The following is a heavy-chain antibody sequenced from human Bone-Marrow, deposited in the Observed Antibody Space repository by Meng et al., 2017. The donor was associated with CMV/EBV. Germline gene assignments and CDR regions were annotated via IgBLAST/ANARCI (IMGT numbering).Heavy chain of an antibody. CDR2: INPSGGST. J-gene: IGHJ4*02. Sequence: ASVKVSCKASGYTFTSYDINWVRQAPGQGLEWMGIINPSGGSTSYAQKFQGRVTMTRDTSTSTVYMELSSLRSEDTAVYYCVRETTGRLDYWGQGTLVTVSS. CDR3: VRETTGRLDY. CDR1: GYTFTSYD. D-gene: IGHD6-6*01. V-gene: IGHV1-46*01.